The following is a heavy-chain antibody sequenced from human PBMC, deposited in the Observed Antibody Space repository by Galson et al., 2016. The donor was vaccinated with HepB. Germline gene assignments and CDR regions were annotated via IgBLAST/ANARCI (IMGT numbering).Heavy chain of an antibody. CDR2: IYPDDSDT. CDR1: GYSFSTYW. CDR3: ARHEPYFYDSSGYADY. J-gene: IGHJ4*02. Sequence: QSGAEVKKPGESLKISCKGSGYSFSTYWIGWVRQRPGKGLEWMGIIYPDDSDTTYSPSFQGQVTISADRSISTAYLQWISLEASDTAMYYCARHEPYFYDSSGYADYWGQGTLVTVSS. D-gene: IGHD3-22*01. V-gene: IGHV5-51*01.